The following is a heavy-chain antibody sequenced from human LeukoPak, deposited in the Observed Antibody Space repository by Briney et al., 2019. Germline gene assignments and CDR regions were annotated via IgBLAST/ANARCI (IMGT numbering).Heavy chain of an antibody. CDR1: GGSISTYY. V-gene: IGHV4-4*07. Sequence: PSETLSLTCTVSGGSISTYYWRWIRQPAGKGLEWIGRIYTSGSTNYNPSLKSRVTMSVDTSKNQFSLKLSSVTAADTAVYYCARDKEGYSSSSPGSIKYYYYYYMDVWGKGTTVTVSS. CDR3: ARDKEGYSSSSPGSIKYYYYYYMDV. CDR2: IYTSGST. J-gene: IGHJ6*03. D-gene: IGHD6-6*01.